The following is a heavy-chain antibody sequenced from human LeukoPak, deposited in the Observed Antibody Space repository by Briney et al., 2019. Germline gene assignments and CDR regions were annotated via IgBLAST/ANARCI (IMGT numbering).Heavy chain of an antibody. D-gene: IGHD5-12*01. CDR2: ISAYNGNT. Sequence: ASVKVSCKASGYTFTSYGISWVRRAPGQGLEWMGWISAYNGNTNYAQKLQGRVTMTTDTSTSTTYMELRSLRSDDTAVYYCARRYSGYDFDYWGQGTLVTVSS. CDR3: ARRYSGYDFDY. V-gene: IGHV1-18*01. CDR1: GYTFTSYG. J-gene: IGHJ4*02.